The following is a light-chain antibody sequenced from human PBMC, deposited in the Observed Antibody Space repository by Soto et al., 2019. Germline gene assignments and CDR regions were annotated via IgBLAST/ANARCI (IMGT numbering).Light chain of an antibody. Sequence: QSVLTQPPSASGSPGQSVTISCIGTSSDVGGYNYVSWYQQHPGKAPQLMIYEVSKRPSGVPDRFSGSKSGNTASLTVSGLPAEDEADYYCSSYAASNNLGVFGGGTKLTVL. V-gene: IGLV2-8*01. CDR2: EVS. CDR3: SSYAASNNLGV. J-gene: IGLJ2*01. CDR1: SSDVGGYNY.